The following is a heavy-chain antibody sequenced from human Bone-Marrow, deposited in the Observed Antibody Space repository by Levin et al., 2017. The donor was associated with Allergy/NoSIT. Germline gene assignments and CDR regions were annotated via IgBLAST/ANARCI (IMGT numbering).Heavy chain of an antibody. D-gene: IGHD2/OR15-2a*01. CDR2: IYYNGST. V-gene: IGHV4-39*07. CDR3: DSVIIWNQYYLDV. Sequence: SETLSLTCTVSGGSISSNNYYWGRIRQPPGKGLEWIGSIYYNGSTYYNPSLKSRVTILVDTSKNQFSLKLNSVTAADTAVYYCDSVIIWNQYYLDVWGQGTTVTVSS. J-gene: IGHJ6*02. CDR1: GGSISSNNYY.